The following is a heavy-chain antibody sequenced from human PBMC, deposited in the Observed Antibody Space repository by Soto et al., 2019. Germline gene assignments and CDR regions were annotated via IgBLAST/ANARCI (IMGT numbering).Heavy chain of an antibody. D-gene: IGHD1-26*01. CDR1: AYNYTEYH. V-gene: IGHV1-46*01. J-gene: IGHJ5*02. CDR3: ARSSWGVFGIIIEGSNRLAP. Sequence: SSVQVACKAPAYNYTEYHIHCVLQGAGHGLEWMGIIYPNGGSTRFAQTFQGRITMTADTSTSTVYMELRSLRSEDTAVYYCARSSWGVFGIIIEGSNRLAPWGQGSLVTVSS. CDR2: IYPNGGST.